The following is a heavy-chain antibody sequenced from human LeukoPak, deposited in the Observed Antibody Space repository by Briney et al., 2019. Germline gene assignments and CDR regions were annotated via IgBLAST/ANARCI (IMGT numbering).Heavy chain of an antibody. CDR2: MNPNSGNT. CDR1: GYTFTSYD. J-gene: IGHJ4*02. V-gene: IGHV1-8*01. CDR3: ARGQNGVWFGEFSFDY. Sequence: VSVKVSCKASGYTFTSYDINGVRQATGQGLEWMGWMNPNSGNTGYAQKFQGRVTMTRNTSISTAYMELSSLRSEDTAVYYCARGQNGVWFGEFSFDYWGQGTLVTVSS. D-gene: IGHD3-10*01.